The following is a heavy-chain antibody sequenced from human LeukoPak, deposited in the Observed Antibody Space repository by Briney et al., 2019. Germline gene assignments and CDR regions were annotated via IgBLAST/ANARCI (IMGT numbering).Heavy chain of an antibody. D-gene: IGHD6-19*01. CDR2: ISAYTGNT. CDR3: AREFRYSSGWLQGRNISWFDP. CDR1: GYTFSSDG. J-gene: IGHJ5*02. Sequence: ASVKISCKAFGYTFSSDGICCVREAPGHRLEWRGWISAYTGNTNYAQRRHGRVTMTPDTSTSTAYMELTRLRSDETGVYYCAREFRYSSGWLQGRNISWFDPWGEGTLVTVSS. V-gene: IGHV1-18*01.